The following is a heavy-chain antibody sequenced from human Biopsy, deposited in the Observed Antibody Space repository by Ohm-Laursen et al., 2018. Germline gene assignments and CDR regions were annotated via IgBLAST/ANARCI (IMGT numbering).Heavy chain of an antibody. CDR3: GNEVHGRDY. D-gene: IGHD2-15*01. V-gene: IGHV4-34*08. J-gene: IGHJ4*02. CDR1: GKTFSDYQ. Sequence: SDTLSLTCAVFGKTFSDYQWSWIRQPPGKGLEWIGQINQAGTTNYNPSLKSRVSISADASKYEFSLRLTSVTAADTAVYLCGNEVHGRDYWGQGTLVTVSS. CDR2: INQAGTT.